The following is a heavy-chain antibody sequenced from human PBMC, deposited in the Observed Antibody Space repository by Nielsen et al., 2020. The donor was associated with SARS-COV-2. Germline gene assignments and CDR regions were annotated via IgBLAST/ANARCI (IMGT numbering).Heavy chain of an antibody. CDR3: ASLSYGSGSMAFDI. CDR2: INAGSGNT. V-gene: IGHV1-3*01. CDR1: GYTFTSYA. Sequence: ASVKVSCKASGYTFTSYAMHWVRQAPGQRLEWMGWINAGSGNTKYSQKFQGRVTITRDTSASTAYMELSSLRSEDTAVYYCASLSYGSGSMAFDIWGQGTMVTVSS. D-gene: IGHD3-10*01. J-gene: IGHJ3*02.